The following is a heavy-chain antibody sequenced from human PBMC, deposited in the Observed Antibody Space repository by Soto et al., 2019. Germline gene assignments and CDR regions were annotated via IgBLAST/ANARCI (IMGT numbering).Heavy chain of an antibody. CDR1: GGSISSYY. CDR2: IYYSGST. D-gene: IGHD1-26*01. V-gene: IGHV4-59*13. J-gene: IGHJ1*01. CDR3: ARDGGSYYAEYFQH. Sequence: SETLSLTCTVSGGSISSYYWSWIRQPPGKGLEWIGYIYYSGSTNYNPSLKSRVTISVDTSKNQFSLKLSSVTAADTAVYYCARDGGSYYAEYFQHWGQGTLVTVSS.